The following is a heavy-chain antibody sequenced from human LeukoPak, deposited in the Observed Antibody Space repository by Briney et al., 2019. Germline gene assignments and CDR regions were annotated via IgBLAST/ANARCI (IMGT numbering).Heavy chain of an antibody. CDR3: AKDRIEVAVHWFDP. Sequence: GGSLRLSCAASGFTFSTYAMTWVRQAPGKGLERVSTISGSGSSTFYADSVKGRFTISRDNFKNTLYLQMNNLRAEDTAVYYCAKDRIEVAVHWFDPWGQGTLVTVSS. D-gene: IGHD6-19*01. CDR2: ISGSGSST. J-gene: IGHJ5*02. V-gene: IGHV3-23*01. CDR1: GFTFSTYA.